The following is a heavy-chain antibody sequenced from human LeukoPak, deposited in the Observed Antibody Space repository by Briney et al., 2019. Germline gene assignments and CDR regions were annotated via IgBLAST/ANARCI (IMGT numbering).Heavy chain of an antibody. CDR3: AAHASGDRYSSNLAGV. D-gene: IGHD5-18*01. J-gene: IGHJ6*02. CDR2: VSSSSSTI. V-gene: IGHV3-48*01. CDR1: GFTFSSYS. Sequence: GGSLRLSCAASGFTFSSYSMNWVRQAPGKGLEWVSYVSSSSSTIYYADSVKGRFTISRDNAKNSLYLQMNSLRAEDTAVYYCAAHASGDRYSSNLAGVWGQGTTVTVSS.